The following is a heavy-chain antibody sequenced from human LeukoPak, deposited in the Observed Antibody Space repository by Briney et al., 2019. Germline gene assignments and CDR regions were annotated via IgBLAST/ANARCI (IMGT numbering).Heavy chain of an antibody. Sequence: GESLKISCKGSGYSFTSCWIGWVRQMPGKGLEWMGIIYPGDSDTRYSPSFQGQVTISADKSISTAYLQWSSLKASDTAMYYCARVDTAMVGYYYMDVWGKGTTVTVSS. CDR2: IYPGDSDT. D-gene: IGHD5-18*01. V-gene: IGHV5-51*01. J-gene: IGHJ6*03. CDR1: GYSFTSCW. CDR3: ARVDTAMVGYYYMDV.